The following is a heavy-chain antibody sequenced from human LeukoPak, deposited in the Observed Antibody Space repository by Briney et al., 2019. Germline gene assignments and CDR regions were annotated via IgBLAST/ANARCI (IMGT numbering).Heavy chain of an antibody. CDR1: GYTFTSYG. CDR2: ISAYNGNT. V-gene: IGHV1-18*01. CDR3: ARGWLQLWNWFDP. D-gene: IGHD5-24*01. Sequence: ASVKVSCKASGYTFTSYGISWVRQAPGQGLEWMGWISAYNGNTNYAQKLQGRVTMTTDTSTSTAYMELRSLRSEDTAVYYCARGWLQLWNWFDPWAREPWSPSPQ. J-gene: IGHJ5*02.